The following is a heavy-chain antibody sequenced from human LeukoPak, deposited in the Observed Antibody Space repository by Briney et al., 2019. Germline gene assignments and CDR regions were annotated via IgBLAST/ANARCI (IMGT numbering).Heavy chain of an antibody. CDR3: ASSKPGYSSGLVGY. D-gene: IGHD6-19*01. J-gene: IGHJ4*02. CDR2: ISYIGST. Sequence: SETLSLTCTVSGDSISNYYWNWIRQPPGKGLEWLGHISYIGSTNYNPSLNSRVTISVDTSKNQFSLRLSSVTAADTAVYFCASSKPGYSSGLVGYWGQGTLVTVSS. CDR1: GDSISNYY. V-gene: IGHV4-59*01.